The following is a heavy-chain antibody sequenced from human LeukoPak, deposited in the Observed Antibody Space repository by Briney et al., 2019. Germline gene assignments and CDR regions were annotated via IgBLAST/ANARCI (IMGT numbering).Heavy chain of an antibody. V-gene: IGHV1-69*13. CDR1: GGTFSSYA. J-gene: IGHJ5*02. CDR2: IIPIFGTA. CDR3: ARRGFAAAGPNWFDP. D-gene: IGHD6-13*01. Sequence: ASVKVSCKASGGTFSSYAISWVRQAPGQGLEWMGGIIPIFGTANYAQKFQGGVTITADESTSTAYMELSSLRSEDTAVYYCARRGFAAAGPNWFDPWGQGTLVTVSS.